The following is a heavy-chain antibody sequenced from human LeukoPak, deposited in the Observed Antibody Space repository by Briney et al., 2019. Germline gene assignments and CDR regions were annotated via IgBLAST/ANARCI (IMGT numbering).Heavy chain of an antibody. CDR2: ISASGGRT. CDR1: GFTFSSYA. D-gene: IGHD3-3*01. J-gene: IGHJ4*02. CDR3: ARGPDFWSGYYDY. Sequence: GGSLRLSFAASGFTFSSYAMSWVRQAPGKGLEWVSVISASGGRTSYADSVKGRFTVSRDNSKNSLYLQMNSLRAEDTAVYYCARGPDFWSGYYDYWGQGTLVTVSS. V-gene: IGHV3-23*01.